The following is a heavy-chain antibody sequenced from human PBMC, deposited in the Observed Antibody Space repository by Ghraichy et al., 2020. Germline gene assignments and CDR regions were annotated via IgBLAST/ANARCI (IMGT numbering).Heavy chain of an antibody. Sequence: GESLKISCAASGFTFSSYALSWVRQAPGKGLEWVSTISGGGGTIYYADSVKGRFTISRDNSKNIVYLQMNSLRAEDTAVYYCAKLLHSKQVTLAPPDGYWGQGTLVTVSS. CDR2: ISGGGGTI. J-gene: IGHJ4*02. CDR3: AKLLHSKQVTLAPPDGY. D-gene: IGHD2-21*02. V-gene: IGHV3-23*01. CDR1: GFTFSSYA.